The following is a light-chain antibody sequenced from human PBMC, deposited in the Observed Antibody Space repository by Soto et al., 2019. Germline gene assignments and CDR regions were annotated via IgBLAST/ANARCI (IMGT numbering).Light chain of an antibody. Sequence: QSVLTQPASVSGSPGQSITISCTGTSSDVGGYHYVSWYHQHPGKAPKLMIYEVSNRPSGVSNRFSGSKSGNTASLTISGLQAEDEADYYCSSYTSFTSSTVVVFGGGTKLTVL. CDR3: SSYTSFTSSTVVV. CDR1: SSDVGGYHY. CDR2: EVS. V-gene: IGLV2-14*01. J-gene: IGLJ2*01.